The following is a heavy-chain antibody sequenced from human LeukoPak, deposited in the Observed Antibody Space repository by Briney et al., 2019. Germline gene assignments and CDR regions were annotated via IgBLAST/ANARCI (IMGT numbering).Heavy chain of an antibody. CDR3: ARGLRPDWFDP. CDR2: IYYSGST. D-gene: IGHD4-17*01. V-gene: IGHV4-59*01. J-gene: IGHJ5*02. CDR1: GGSISSYY. Sequence: SETLSPTCTVSGGSISSYYWSWIRQPPGKGLEWIGYIYYSGSTNYNPSLKSRVTISVDTSKNQFSLKLSSVTAADTAVYCCARGLRPDWFDPWGQGTLVTVSS.